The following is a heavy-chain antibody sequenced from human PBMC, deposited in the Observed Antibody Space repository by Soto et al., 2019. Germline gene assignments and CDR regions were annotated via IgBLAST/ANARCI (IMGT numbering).Heavy chain of an antibody. CDR1: GFRFDDYA. J-gene: IGHJ6*03. V-gene: IGHV3-9*01. D-gene: IGHD6-6*01. Sequence: GGSLRLSCAGSGFRFDDYAIHWVRQAPGKGLEWVSGISWNSGSIGYADSVRGRFTISRDNAKNSLYLQMNSLRAEDTALYYCTRASSSTRSFYYYYYMDVWGKGTTVTVSS. CDR2: ISWNSGSI. CDR3: TRASSSTRSFYYYYYMDV.